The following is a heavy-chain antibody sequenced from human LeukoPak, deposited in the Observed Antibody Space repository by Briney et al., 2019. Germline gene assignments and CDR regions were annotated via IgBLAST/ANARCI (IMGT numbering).Heavy chain of an antibody. D-gene: IGHD3-16*01. CDR1: GFTSSDYG. CDR3: ARDLAFGPGAFYFYYYGMDV. J-gene: IGHJ6*02. V-gene: IGHV3-33*01. Sequence: GGSLRLSCAASGFTSSDYGMHWVRQAPGKGLEWVAVIWYDGSIKYYVDSAKGRFTISRDNSKNTLYLQMNSLRAEDTAVYYCARDLAFGPGAFYFYYYGMDVWGQGTTVTVSS. CDR2: IWYDGSIK.